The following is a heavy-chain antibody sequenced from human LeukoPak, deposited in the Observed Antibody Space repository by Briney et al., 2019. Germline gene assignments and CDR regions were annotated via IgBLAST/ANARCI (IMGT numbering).Heavy chain of an antibody. CDR2: IYYTGGT. V-gene: IGHV4-59*12. J-gene: IGHJ3*02. CDR1: GGSISNYY. CDR3: ASFPRPDTDAFDI. Sequence: PSETLSLTCTISGGSISNYYWSWIRQTPGKGLEWIGYIYYTGGTDYNPSLKSRVTISVDTSKNQFSLKLSSVTAADTAVYYCASFPRPDTDAFDIWGQGTMVTVSS. D-gene: IGHD5-18*01.